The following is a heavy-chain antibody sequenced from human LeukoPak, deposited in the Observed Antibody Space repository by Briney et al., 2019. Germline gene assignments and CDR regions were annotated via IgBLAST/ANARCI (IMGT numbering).Heavy chain of an antibody. Sequence: SGGSLRLSCAASGFTFSSYWMSWVRRAPGKGLEWVANIKQDGSEKYYVDSVKGRFTISRGNAKNSLYLQMNSLRAEDTAVYYCARVGIGHAFDIWGQGTMVAVSS. CDR3: ARVGIGHAFDI. CDR1: GFTFSSYW. D-gene: IGHD1-14*01. CDR2: IKQDGSEK. V-gene: IGHV3-7*01. J-gene: IGHJ3*02.